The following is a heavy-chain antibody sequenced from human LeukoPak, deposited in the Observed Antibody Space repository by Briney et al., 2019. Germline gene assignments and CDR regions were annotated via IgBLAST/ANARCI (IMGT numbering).Heavy chain of an antibody. Sequence: KTSETLSLTCTVSGGSISSSRYYWGWIRQPPGKGLEWIGSVYYSGSTYYNPSLKSRVTISVDTSNNQFSLKLPSVTAADTAVYYCARGTYYDFWSGTRETAFDIWGQGTMVTVSS. D-gene: IGHD3-3*01. CDR3: ARGTYYDFWSGTRETAFDI. CDR1: GGSISSSRYY. J-gene: IGHJ3*02. V-gene: IGHV4-39*07. CDR2: VYYSGST.